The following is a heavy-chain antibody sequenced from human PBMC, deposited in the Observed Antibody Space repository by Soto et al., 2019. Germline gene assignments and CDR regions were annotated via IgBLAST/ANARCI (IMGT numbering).Heavy chain of an antibody. CDR3: AKVLLAYYYDSSGYPGRGYFDD. J-gene: IGHJ4*02. V-gene: IGHV6-1*01. Sequence: SQTLSLTCAITGDRVSSSSAGWSWVRQSPSRGLEWLGRTHYRSKWYYEYAVSVRGRITINPDTSKNQYSLQLNSVTPEDTAVYYCAKVLLAYYYDSSGYPGRGYFDDWGQGSLVTVSA. CDR2: THYRSKWYY. CDR1: GDRVSSSSAG. D-gene: IGHD3-22*01.